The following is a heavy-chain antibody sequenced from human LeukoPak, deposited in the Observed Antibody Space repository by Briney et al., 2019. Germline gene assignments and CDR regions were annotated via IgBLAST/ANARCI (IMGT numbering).Heavy chain of an antibody. CDR1: GGSFSGYY. J-gene: IGHJ4*02. CDR2: INHSGST. Sequence: SETLSLTCAVYGGSFSGYYWSWIRQPPGKGLEWIGEINHSGSTNYNPSLKSRVTISVDTSKNQFSLKLSSVTAADTAVYYCARALDSSTSRYQAFEYWGQGTLVTVSS. CDR3: ARALDSSTSRYQAFEY. D-gene: IGHD2-2*01. V-gene: IGHV4-34*01.